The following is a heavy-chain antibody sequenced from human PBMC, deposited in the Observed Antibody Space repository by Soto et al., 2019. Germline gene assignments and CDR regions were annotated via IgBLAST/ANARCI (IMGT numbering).Heavy chain of an antibody. CDR3: ARSLGYASY. J-gene: IGHJ4*02. CDR1: GFTFSSYW. V-gene: IGHV3-7*01. D-gene: IGHD2-2*01. Sequence: GGSLRLFCAASGFTFSSYWMSWVRQAPGKGLEWVASIKENGSEKDYVDSVKGRFTISRDNAKNSLYLQMNSLRAEDTAMYYCARSLGYASYWGQGTLVTVSS. CDR2: IKENGSEK.